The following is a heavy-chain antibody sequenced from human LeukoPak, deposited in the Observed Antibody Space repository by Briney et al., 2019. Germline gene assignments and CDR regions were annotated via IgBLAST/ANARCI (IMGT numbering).Heavy chain of an antibody. CDR3: AKVPLRYYYYMDV. CDR1: GFTFSSYG. Sequence: GGSLRLSCAASGFTFSSYGMHWVRQAPGKGLEWVAFIRYDGSNKYYADSVKGRFTISRDNSKNTLYLQMNSLRAEDTAVYYCAKVPLRYYYYMDVWGKGATVTVSS. V-gene: IGHV3-30*02. CDR2: IRYDGSNK. D-gene: IGHD2-15*01. J-gene: IGHJ6*03.